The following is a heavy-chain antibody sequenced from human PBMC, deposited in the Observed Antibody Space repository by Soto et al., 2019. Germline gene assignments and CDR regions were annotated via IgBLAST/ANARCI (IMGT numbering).Heavy chain of an antibody. Sequence: SVKVSCKASGETFSSYAISWVRQAPGQGLEWMGGIIPIFGTANYAQKFQGRVTITADESTSTAYMELSSLRSEDTAVYYCARGEGEAVAGRPPANWFDPWGQGTLVTVSS. CDR3: ARGEGEAVAGRPPANWFDP. CDR1: GETFSSYA. CDR2: IIPIFGTA. J-gene: IGHJ5*02. V-gene: IGHV1-69*13. D-gene: IGHD6-19*01.